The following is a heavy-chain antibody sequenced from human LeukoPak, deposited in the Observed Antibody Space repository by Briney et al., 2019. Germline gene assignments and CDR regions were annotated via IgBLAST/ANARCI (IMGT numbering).Heavy chain of an antibody. CDR2: ISTSGGTT. CDR3: AKCNGRGVANIDY. Sequence: GGSLRLSCAASGFTFDTYAMSWVRQAPGKGLEWVSGISTSGGTTYYADSVKGRFTISRDNSKNTLYLQMNSLRAEDTAVYYCAKCNGRGVANIDYWGQGTLVTVSS. J-gene: IGHJ4*02. CDR1: GFTFDTYA. D-gene: IGHD2-15*01. V-gene: IGHV3-23*01.